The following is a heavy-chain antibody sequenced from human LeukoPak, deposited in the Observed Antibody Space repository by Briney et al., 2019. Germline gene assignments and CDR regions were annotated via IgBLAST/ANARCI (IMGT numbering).Heavy chain of an antibody. CDR1: DGSISNYY. V-gene: IGHV4-59*01. Sequence: SETLSLTCAVSDGSISNYYWSWIRQTPGRGLEWIGYIHHTGSTTNNPYLKSRVTMSVDMSKNQFSLKLNSVIAADTAVYYCARGASTFDYWGQGTMVTVSS. CDR2: IHHTGST. CDR3: ARGASTFDY. D-gene: IGHD2-2*01. J-gene: IGHJ4*02.